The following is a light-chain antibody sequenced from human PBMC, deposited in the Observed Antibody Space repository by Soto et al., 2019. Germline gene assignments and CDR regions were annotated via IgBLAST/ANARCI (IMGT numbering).Light chain of an antibody. V-gene: IGLV2-8*01. CDR2: EVS. Sequence: QSALTQPPSASGSPGQSVAISCTGTSSDLGGNKYVSWYQQHPGKAPKLLIYEVSKRASGVPDRFSGSKSGNTASLTVSGLQAEDEADYYCGSYGGSRVFGGGTKLTVL. CDR3: GSYGGSRV. J-gene: IGLJ2*01. CDR1: SSDLGGNKY.